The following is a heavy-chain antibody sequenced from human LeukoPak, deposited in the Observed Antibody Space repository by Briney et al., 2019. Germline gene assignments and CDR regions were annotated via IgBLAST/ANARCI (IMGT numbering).Heavy chain of an antibody. CDR2: ISGSSTYI. D-gene: IGHD3-22*01. V-gene: IGHV3-21*01. Sequence: GGSLRLSCAGSGFSFSSYSMNWVRQAPGKGLEWVSSISGSSTYIFYADSVKGRFTISRDNAKNSLSLQMNSLRAEDTAVYYCARANDSSGYYYRSAFDMWGQGTMVTVSS. CDR1: GFSFSSYS. CDR3: ARANDSSGYYYRSAFDM. J-gene: IGHJ3*02.